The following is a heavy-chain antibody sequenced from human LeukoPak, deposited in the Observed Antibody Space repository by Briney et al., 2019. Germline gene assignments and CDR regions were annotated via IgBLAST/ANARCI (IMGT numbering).Heavy chain of an antibody. Sequence: PGGSLRLSRAASGFTVSSNYMSWVRQAPGKGLEWVSVIYSGGSTYYADSVKGRFTISRDNSKNTLYLQMNSLRAEDTAVYYCARVTNAAFDIWGQGTMVTVSS. J-gene: IGHJ3*02. CDR1: GFTVSSNY. CDR3: ARVTNAAFDI. D-gene: IGHD4-11*01. CDR2: IYSGGST. V-gene: IGHV3-53*01.